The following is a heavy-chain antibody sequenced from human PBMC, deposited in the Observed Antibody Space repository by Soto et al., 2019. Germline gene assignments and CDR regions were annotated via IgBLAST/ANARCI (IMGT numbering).Heavy chain of an antibody. D-gene: IGHD2-2*01. Sequence: ETLSLTCTVSGGSVSSGSYYWSWIRQPPGKGLEWIGYIYYSGSTNYNPSLKSRVTISVDTSKNQFSLKLSSVTAADTAVYYCARDWGGYCSSTSCLGYYYYYGMDVWGQGTTVTVSS. CDR3: ARDWGGYCSSTSCLGYYYYYGMDV. J-gene: IGHJ6*02. CDR2: IYYSGST. CDR1: GGSVSSGSYY. V-gene: IGHV4-61*01.